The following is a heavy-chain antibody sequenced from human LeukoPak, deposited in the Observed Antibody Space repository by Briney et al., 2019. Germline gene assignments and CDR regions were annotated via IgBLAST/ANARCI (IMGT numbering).Heavy chain of an antibody. CDR1: GFTFSTYS. CDR2: ITVGTNTI. Sequence: GGSLRHPCAASGFTFSTYSMNWIRQAPRRGLEWVSHITVGTNTIYYADSVRGRFTISRDNAKNSLFLQMNSLRAEDTAVYYCAELGITMIGGVWGKGTTVTISS. D-gene: IGHD3-10*02. J-gene: IGHJ6*04. V-gene: IGHV3-48*01. CDR3: AELGITMIGGV.